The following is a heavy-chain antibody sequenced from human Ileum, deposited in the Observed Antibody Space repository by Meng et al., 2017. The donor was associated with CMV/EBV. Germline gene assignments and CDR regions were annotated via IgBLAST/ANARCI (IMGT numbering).Heavy chain of an antibody. Sequence: GGSLRLSCVASGSTFSSYWMTWVRQAPGKGLEWVANIKQDGSAINYVDSVKGRFTISRDNSKDTLYLQMNSLTREDTGVYYCARESTIFGVVTLTIPIDAFDIWGEGTMVTVSS. CDR2: IKQDGSAI. J-gene: IGHJ3*02. CDR1: GSTFSSYW. V-gene: IGHV3-7*01. CDR3: ARESTIFGVVTLTIPIDAFDI. D-gene: IGHD3-3*01.